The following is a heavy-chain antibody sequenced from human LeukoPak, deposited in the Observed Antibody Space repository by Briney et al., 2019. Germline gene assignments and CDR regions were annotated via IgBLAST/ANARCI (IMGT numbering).Heavy chain of an antibody. CDR1: GDSISSSNW. CDR3: ARVSGWSGNDY. J-gene: IGHJ4*02. D-gene: IGHD6-19*01. Sequence: SETLSLTCAVSGDSISSSNWWSWVRQPPGKGLEWIGEVYHSGSTNYNPSLKSRVTISVDKSKNQFSLNLSSVTAADTAVYCCARVSGWSGNDYWGQGTLVTVSS. V-gene: IGHV4-4*01. CDR2: VYHSGST.